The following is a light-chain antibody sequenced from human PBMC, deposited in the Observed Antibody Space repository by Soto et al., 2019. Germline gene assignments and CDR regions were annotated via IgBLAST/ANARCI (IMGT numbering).Light chain of an antibody. J-gene: IGKJ1*01. CDR2: GAS. V-gene: IGKV3-20*01. CDR3: QQYGSSPPWT. Sequence: EIVLTQSPGNLSLSPGERATLSCRASQSVSSSYLAWYQQKPGQAPRLLIYGASSRATGIPDRFSGSGSGTDFTLTISRLEPEDFAVYYCQQYGSSPPWTFGQRTKVEIK. CDR1: QSVSSSY.